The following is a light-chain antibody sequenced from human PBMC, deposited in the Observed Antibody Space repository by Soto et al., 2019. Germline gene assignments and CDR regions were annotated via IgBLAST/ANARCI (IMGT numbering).Light chain of an antibody. CDR1: QSISSY. CDR2: AAS. Sequence: DIQMTQSPSSLSASVGDRVTITCRASQSISSYLNWYQQKPGKAPKLLSYAASSLQSGVPSRFSGSGSGTDFTLTISSLQPEDFATYYCQQSYAFGQGTKVEIK. CDR3: QQSYA. V-gene: IGKV1-39*01. J-gene: IGKJ1*01.